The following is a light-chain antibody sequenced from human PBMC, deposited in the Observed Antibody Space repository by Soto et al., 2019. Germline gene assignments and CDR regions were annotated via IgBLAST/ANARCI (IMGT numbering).Light chain of an antibody. Sequence: DIQMTQSPPSLSASVGDRVIITCRASQSTNNYLNWYQQKPGKAPSLLVYATSILQSGVPSRFSGSGSETDYTLTITSLQPEDCATYYCQQSFKTPLTFGGGTNVEIK. CDR3: QQSFKTPLT. J-gene: IGKJ4*01. CDR1: QSTNNY. V-gene: IGKV1-39*01. CDR2: ATS.